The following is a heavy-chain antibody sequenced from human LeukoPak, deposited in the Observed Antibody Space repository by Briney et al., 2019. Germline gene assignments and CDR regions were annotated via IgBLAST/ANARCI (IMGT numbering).Heavy chain of an antibody. CDR2: FSGSGGRT. V-gene: IGHV3-23*01. J-gene: IGHJ3*02. CDR3: AKDLHITMIVEDDAFDI. Sequence: GGSLRLSCAASGFNFNSFAMSWVRQAPGKGLEWVSTFSGSGGRTYYADSVKGRFTISRDNSKNTLYLQMNSLRAEDTAVYYCAKDLHITMIVEDDAFDIWGQGTMVTVSS. D-gene: IGHD3-22*01. CDR1: GFNFNSFA.